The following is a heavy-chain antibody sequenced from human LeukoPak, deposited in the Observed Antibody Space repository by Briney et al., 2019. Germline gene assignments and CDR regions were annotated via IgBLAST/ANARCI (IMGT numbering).Heavy chain of an antibody. Sequence: GGSLRLSCAASGFTFINHGFHWVRQAPGKGLEWVALIGVDGSKKYYADSLKGRITISRDNSRNTLDLQMSSLRGEDTAVYYCVVVLVPAAVWQFDLWGRGTLVTVSS. V-gene: IGHV3-33*03. J-gene: IGHJ2*01. CDR2: IGVDGSKK. CDR3: VVVLVPAAVWQFDL. CDR1: GFTFINHG. D-gene: IGHD2-2*01.